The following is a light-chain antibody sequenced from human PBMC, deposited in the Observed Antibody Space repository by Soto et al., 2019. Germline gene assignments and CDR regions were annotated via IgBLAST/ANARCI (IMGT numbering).Light chain of an antibody. J-gene: IGKJ3*01. CDR3: QHYAYSPFT. Sequence: EIVLTQSPGTLSLSPGERATLSCRATQYISSDYLAWYQQIPGQAPRLLIHGASIRAAGLPDRFSGRGSGADFTLTISRLEPEDFTVYYCQHYAYSPFTSGTGTKVYIK. CDR2: GAS. V-gene: IGKV3-20*01. CDR1: QYISSDY.